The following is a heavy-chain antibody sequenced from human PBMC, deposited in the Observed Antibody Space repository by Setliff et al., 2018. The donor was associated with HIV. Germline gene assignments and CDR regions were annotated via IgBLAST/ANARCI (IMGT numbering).Heavy chain of an antibody. CDR2: IHYDGNNK. CDR1: GFTSTDFG. Sequence: PGGSLRLSCAASGFTSTDFGMHWVRQASGKGLEWVAFIHYDGNNKLYSDSVKGRFTISRDKSTNTLYLLMNSLRLEDTAVYYCAKEGTSGWVLIDYWGQGTLVTVSS. V-gene: IGHV3-30*02. J-gene: IGHJ4*02. D-gene: IGHD2-2*01. CDR3: AKEGTSGWVLIDY.